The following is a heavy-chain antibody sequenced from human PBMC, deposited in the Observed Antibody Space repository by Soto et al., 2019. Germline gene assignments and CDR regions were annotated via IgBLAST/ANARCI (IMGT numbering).Heavy chain of an antibody. J-gene: IGHJ4*02. V-gene: IGHV4-4*02. D-gene: IGHD2-15*01. CDR1: SGSISSSNW. CDR3: AREDCSGGSCYFDY. Sequence: SETLSLTCAVSSGSISSSNWWSWVRQPPGKGLEWIGEIYHSGGTNYNPSLKSRVTISVDKSKNQFSLKLSSVTAADTAVYYCAREDCSGGSCYFDYWGQGTLVTVSS. CDR2: IYHSGGT.